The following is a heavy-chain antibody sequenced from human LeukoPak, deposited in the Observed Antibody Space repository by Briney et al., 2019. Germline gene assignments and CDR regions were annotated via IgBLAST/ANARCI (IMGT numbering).Heavy chain of an antibody. CDR2: ISTSSSYT. V-gene: IGHV3-11*05. D-gene: IGHD6-13*01. J-gene: IGHJ4*02. Sequence: GGSLRLSCAASGFTFSDYYMSWIRQAPGKGLEWVSYISTSSSYTNYADSVKGRFTISRDNAKKSLYLQMNSLRTEDTAVYYCARGGSSTTIAYWGQGTLVTVPS. CDR3: ARGGSSTTIAY. CDR1: GFTFSDYY.